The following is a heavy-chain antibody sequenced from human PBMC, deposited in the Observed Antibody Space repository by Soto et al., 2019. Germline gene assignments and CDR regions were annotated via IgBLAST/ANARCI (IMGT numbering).Heavy chain of an antibody. D-gene: IGHD6-13*01. CDR3: ARDPPSRAQPPYSSSWYGYYYGMYV. CDR2: TYYRSKWYN. V-gene: IGHV6-1*01. Sequence: PSQTLSLTCAISGDSVSSNSAAWNWIRQSPSRGLEWLGRTYYRSKWYNDYAVSVKSRITINPDTSKNQFSLQLNSVTPEDTAVYYCARDPPSRAQPPYSSSWYGYYYGMYVWGQGTTVTVSS. CDR1: GDSVSSNSAA. J-gene: IGHJ6*02.